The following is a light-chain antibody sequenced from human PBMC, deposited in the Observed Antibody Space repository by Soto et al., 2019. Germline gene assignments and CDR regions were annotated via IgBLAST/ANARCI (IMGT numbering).Light chain of an antibody. CDR2: AAA. V-gene: IGKV1-39*01. J-gene: IGKJ1*01. CDR1: QTISSY. Sequence: DIQMTQSPSYLSASVGDRVTITCRASQTISSYLNWYQQEPGKAPKLMIYAAASLQSGVPSRFSGSGSGTDVTLTISKLPREDAAKYAFQQSYTNLGTFGQGTKVEI. CDR3: QQSYTNLGT.